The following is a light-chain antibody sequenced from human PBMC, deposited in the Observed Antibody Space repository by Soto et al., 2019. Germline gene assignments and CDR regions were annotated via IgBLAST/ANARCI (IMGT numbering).Light chain of an antibody. CDR3: QQRSKWPIT. CDR1: QSISTY. Sequence: IGCTKSAATLSLSPGERATLSCRASQSISTYLSWYQQKPGQAPRLFIFDASSRASGVPARFSGSGSGTDFTLTISSLEPEDFAVYYCQQRSKWPITFGQGTRLEIK. CDR2: DAS. V-gene: IGKV3-11*01. J-gene: IGKJ5*01.